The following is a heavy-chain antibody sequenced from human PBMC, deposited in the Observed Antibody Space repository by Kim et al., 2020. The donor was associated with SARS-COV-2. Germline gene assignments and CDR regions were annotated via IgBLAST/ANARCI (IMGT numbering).Heavy chain of an antibody. V-gene: IGHV4-31*02. J-gene: IGHJ3*02. D-gene: IGHD3-22*01. Sequence: LKSRVTISVDTSKNQFSLKLSSVTAADTAVYYCARDRSMIALGTDAFDIWGQGTMVTVSS. CDR3: ARDRSMIALGTDAFDI.